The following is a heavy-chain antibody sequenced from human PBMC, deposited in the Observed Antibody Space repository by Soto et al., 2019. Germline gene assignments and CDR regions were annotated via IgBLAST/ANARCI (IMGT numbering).Heavy chain of an antibody. D-gene: IGHD3-9*01. J-gene: IGHJ4*02. CDR3: ARLDRRPPFHY. V-gene: IGHV4-34*01. Sequence: SETLSLTCAVYGGSFSGYYWSWIRQPPGKGLEWIGEINHSGSTNYNPSLKSRVTISVDTSKNQFSLKLSSVTAADTAVYYCARLDRRPPFHYWGQGTLVTVSS. CDR2: INHSGST. CDR1: GGSFSGYY.